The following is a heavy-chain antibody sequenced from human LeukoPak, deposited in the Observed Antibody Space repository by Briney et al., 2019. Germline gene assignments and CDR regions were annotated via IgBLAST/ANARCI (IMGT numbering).Heavy chain of an antibody. J-gene: IGHJ5*02. V-gene: IGHV1-18*01. D-gene: IGHD2-15*01. CDR2: ISAYNGNT. Sequence: GASVKVSCKASGYTFTSYGISWVRQAPGQGLEWMGWISAYNGNTNYAQKLQGRVTMTTDTSTSTAYMELRSLRSDDTAVYYCARAVVVAATRTIRFDPWGQGTLVTVSS. CDR1: GYTFTSYG. CDR3: ARAVVVAATRTIRFDP.